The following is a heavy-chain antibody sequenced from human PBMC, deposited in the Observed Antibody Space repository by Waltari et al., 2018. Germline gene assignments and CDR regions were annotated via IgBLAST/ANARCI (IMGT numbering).Heavy chain of an antibody. D-gene: IGHD1-26*01. CDR2: VYYSGIT. Sequence: QLQLQESGPGLVKPSETLSLTCTVSGDSFSSDNYYWGWIRQPPGKWPEWIGSVYYSGITYDNPSLKSRVTISIDTSKNQFSLMLSSVTAADTAVYYCARHYRADGGSFDIWGQGTMVTVSS. CDR1: GDSFSSDNYY. J-gene: IGHJ3*02. V-gene: IGHV4-39*01. CDR3: ARHYRADGGSFDI.